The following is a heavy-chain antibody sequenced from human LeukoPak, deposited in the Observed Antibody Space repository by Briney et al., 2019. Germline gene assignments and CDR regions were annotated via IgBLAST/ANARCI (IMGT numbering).Heavy chain of an antibody. CDR3: TRLYSYGPTT. Sequence: GGSLKLSCAASGFTFSGSAMHWVRQASGKGLEWVGRIRSKANSYAAAYAASVKGRFTISRDDSKNTAYLQMNSLKTEDTAVYYCTRLYSYGPTTWGQGTLVTVSS. J-gene: IGHJ5*02. CDR2: IRSKANSYAA. CDR1: GFTFSGSA. D-gene: IGHD5-18*01. V-gene: IGHV3-73*01.